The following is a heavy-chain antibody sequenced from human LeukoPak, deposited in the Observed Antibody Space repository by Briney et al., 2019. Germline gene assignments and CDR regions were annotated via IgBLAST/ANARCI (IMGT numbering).Heavy chain of an antibody. CDR3: ASDEGRGYYFDY. V-gene: IGHV3-21*01. J-gene: IGHJ4*02. CDR1: GFTFSSYS. CDR2: ISSSSSYI. D-gene: IGHD3-10*01. Sequence: PGGSLRLSCAASGFTFSSYSTNWVRQAPGKGLEWVSSISSSSSYIYYADSVKGRFTISRDNAKNSLYLQMNSLRAEDTAVYYCASDEGRGYYFDYWGQGTLVTVSS.